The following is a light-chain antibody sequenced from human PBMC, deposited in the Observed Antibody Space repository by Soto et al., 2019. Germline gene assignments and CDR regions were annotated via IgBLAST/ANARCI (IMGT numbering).Light chain of an antibody. CDR1: SSDVGGYNY. J-gene: IGLJ1*01. Sequence: QAVVTQPASVSGSPGQSITISCTGTSSDVGGYNYVSWYQQHPGKAPKLIMYDVTNRPSGVSDRFSGSKSGNTASLTISGLQAEDGTDYYCSSYTSSSTPFVFGTGTKVTVL. CDR2: DVT. CDR3: SSYTSSSTPFV. V-gene: IGLV2-14*03.